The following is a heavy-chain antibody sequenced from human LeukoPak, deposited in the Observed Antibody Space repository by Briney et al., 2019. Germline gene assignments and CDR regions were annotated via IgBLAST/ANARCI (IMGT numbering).Heavy chain of an antibody. CDR1: GASINSRY. Sequence: SETLSLTCSVSGASINSRYWSWIRRPPGKGLEWIGYVSYSGGTKYNPSLKSRVTISVDTSKNQFSLKLSSVTAADTAVYYCARQYYYYSIDSWGQGTLVTVSS. CDR2: VSYSGGT. CDR3: ARQYYYYSIDS. J-gene: IGHJ4*02. V-gene: IGHV4-59*08. D-gene: IGHD3-22*01.